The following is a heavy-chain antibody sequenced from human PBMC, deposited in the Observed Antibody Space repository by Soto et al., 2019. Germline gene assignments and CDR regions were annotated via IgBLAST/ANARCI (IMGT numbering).Heavy chain of an antibody. J-gene: IGHJ4*02. D-gene: IGHD5-18*01. Sequence: SGPTLVNPTQALTLTCTFSGFSLSTNGVGVGWIRQPPGKALEWLALIYWDDDKRYSPSLKSRLTITRATSKNQVVLTMTNMNTVDTATYYCAHSRVYSYDFYFHYWGQGTLVTVSS. CDR3: AHSRVYSYDFYFHY. CDR2: IYWDDDK. CDR1: GFSLSTNGVG. V-gene: IGHV2-5*02.